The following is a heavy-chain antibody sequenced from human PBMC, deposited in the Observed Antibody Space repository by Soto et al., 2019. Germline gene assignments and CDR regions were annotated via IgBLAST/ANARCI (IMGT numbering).Heavy chain of an antibody. CDR3: ARGKSWDALVPAAYNYYYYYGMDV. D-gene: IGHD2-2*01. CDR2: MNPNSGNT. Sequence: QVQLVQSGAEVKKPGASVKVSCKASGYTFTSYDINWVRQATGQGLEWMGWMNPNSGNTGYAQKWQGRVTMTRTTFIVTAYMELSSLRSEDTAVYYCARGKSWDALVPAAYNYYYYYGMDVWGQGTTVTVSS. CDR1: GYTFTSYD. J-gene: IGHJ6*02. V-gene: IGHV1-8*01.